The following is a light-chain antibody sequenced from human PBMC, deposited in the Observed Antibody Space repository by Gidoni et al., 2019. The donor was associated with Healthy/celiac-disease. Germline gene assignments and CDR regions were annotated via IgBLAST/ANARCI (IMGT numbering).Light chain of an antibody. V-gene: IGLV2-14*03. CDR2: DVS. CDR3: SSYTKV. CDR1: SSDVGGYNY. J-gene: IGLJ1*01. Sequence: QSALTQPASVSGSPGQSITISCTRTSSDVGGYNYVSWYQQHPGKAPKLMIYDVSNRPSGVSNRFSGSKSGNTASLTISGLQAEDEADYYCSSYTKVFGTGTKVTVL.